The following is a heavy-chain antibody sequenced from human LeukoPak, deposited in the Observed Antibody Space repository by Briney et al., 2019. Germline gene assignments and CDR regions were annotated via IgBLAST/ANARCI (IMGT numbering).Heavy chain of an antibody. CDR2: INTDNGNT. Sequence: PRASVKVSCKASGYTFTHYHFSWVRQAPGQGLEWMGWINTDNGNTNYAQKFQGRLTMTTDTSTTTAYMELRSLRSDDTAVYYCAREFLVGATWPFDIWGQGTMVTVSS. V-gene: IGHV1-18*01. CDR1: GYTFTHYH. J-gene: IGHJ3*02. CDR3: AREFLVGATWPFDI. D-gene: IGHD1-26*01.